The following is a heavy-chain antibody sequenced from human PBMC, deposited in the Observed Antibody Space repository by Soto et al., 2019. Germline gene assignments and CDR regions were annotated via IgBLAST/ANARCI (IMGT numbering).Heavy chain of an antibody. D-gene: IGHD6-6*01. V-gene: IGHV4-31*03. J-gene: IGHJ5*02. CDR1: GDSISSGTYY. Sequence: PSETLSLSCTVSGDSISSGTYYWSWVRQDPGKGLEWIGYIFYSGSTYSNPSLQSRVTISVDTSNNQFSLNLNSVTAADTAVYYCARVTSNSSGGWFDPWGQGTLVTVSS. CDR3: ARVTSNSSGGWFDP. CDR2: IFYSGST.